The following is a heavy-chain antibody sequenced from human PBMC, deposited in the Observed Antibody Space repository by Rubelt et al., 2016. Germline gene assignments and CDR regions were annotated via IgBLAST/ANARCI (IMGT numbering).Heavy chain of an antibody. D-gene: IGHD6-19*01. CDR2: IYYDDDK. CDR1: GFSLSTGGVG. V-gene: IGHV2-5*02. CDR3: AHKFNSGFDH. J-gene: IGHJ4*02. Sequence: QITLKESGPTLVRPTQTLTLTCTFSGFSLSTGGVGVGWIRQPPGKALEWLALIYYDDDKSYSPSLKTRLTITKDTSKHQVVLTMTNLDPVDTATYHCAHKFNSGFDHWGQGTLVTVSS.